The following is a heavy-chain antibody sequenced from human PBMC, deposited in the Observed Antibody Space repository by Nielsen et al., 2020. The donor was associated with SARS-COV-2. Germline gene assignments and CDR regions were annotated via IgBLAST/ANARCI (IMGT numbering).Heavy chain of an antibody. J-gene: IGHJ4*02. CDR3: ARQEVGRDFDY. CDR1: GFTFSNAW. V-gene: IGHV3-15*01. Sequence: GESLKISCAASGFTFSNAWMSWVRQAPGKGLEWVGRIKSKTDGGTTDYAAPVKGRFTISRDDSKNTLYLQMNSLKTEDTAVYYCARQEVGRDFDYWGQGTLVTVSS. CDR2: IKSKTDGGTT.